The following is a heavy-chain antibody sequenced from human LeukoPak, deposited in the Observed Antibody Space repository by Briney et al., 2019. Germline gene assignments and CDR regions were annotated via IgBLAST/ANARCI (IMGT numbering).Heavy chain of an antibody. CDR3: ARMTKVTLIDH. D-gene: IGHD4-11*01. CDR2: ISGSGGST. J-gene: IGHJ4*02. Sequence: GGSLRLSCAASGFTFSSYAMSWVRQAPGKGLEWVSAISGSGGSTYYADSVKGRFTISRHNSKNTLYLQMNSLRAEDTAVYYCARMTKVTLIDHWGQGTLVTVSS. CDR1: GFTFSSYA. V-gene: IGHV3-23*01.